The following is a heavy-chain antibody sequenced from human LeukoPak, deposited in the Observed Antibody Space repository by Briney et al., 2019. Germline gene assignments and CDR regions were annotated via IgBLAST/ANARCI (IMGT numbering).Heavy chain of an antibody. CDR1: GFTFSSYA. D-gene: IGHD3-22*01. J-gene: IGHJ6*03. CDR2: ISGSGGST. V-gene: IGHV3-23*01. CDR3: AKGHYYDSSGYQYYYYYYYMDV. Sequence: GGSLRLSCAASGFTFSSYAMSWVRQAPGKGLEWVSAISGSGGSTYYADSVKGRFTISRDNSKNTLYLQMNSLRAEDTAVYYCAKGHYYDSSGYQYYYYYYYMDVWGKGTTVTVSS.